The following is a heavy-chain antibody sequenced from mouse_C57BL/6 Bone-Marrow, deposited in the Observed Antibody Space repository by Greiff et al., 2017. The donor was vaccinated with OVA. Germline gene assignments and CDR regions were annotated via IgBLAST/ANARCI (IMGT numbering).Heavy chain of an antibody. CDR3: ARSRYYGSSWFAY. Sequence: VHLVESDAELVKPGASVKISCKVSGYTFTDHTIHWMKQRPEQGLEWIGYIYPRDGSTKYNEKFKGKATLTADKSSSTAYMQLNSLTSEDSAVYFCARSRYYGSSWFAYWGQGTLVTVSA. J-gene: IGHJ3*01. CDR2: IYPRDGST. V-gene: IGHV1-78*01. CDR1: GYTFTDHT. D-gene: IGHD1-1*01.